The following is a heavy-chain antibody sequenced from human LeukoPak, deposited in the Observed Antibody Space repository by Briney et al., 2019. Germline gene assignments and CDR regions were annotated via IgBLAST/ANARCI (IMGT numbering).Heavy chain of an antibody. V-gene: IGHV1-2*02. J-gene: IGHJ6*03. Sequence: ASVKVSCKASGYTFTGYYMHWVRQASGQGHEWMGWINPNSGGTNYAQKFQGRVTMTRDRSISTAYMELSRLRSDDTAVYYCARGVATGANYYYYMDVWGKGTTVTVSS. D-gene: IGHD5-12*01. CDR3: ARGVATGANYYYYMDV. CDR1: GYTFTGYY. CDR2: INPNSGGT.